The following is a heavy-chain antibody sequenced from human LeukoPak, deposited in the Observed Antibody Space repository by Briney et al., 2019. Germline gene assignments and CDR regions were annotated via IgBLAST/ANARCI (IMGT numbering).Heavy chain of an antibody. Sequence: ASVKVSCKASGYTFTGYYMHWVRQAPGQGLEWMGRINPNSGGTNYAQKFQGRVTMTRDTSISTAYVELSRLRSDDTAVYYCARDYESGDSSVYYGYWGQGTLVTVSS. CDR2: INPNSGGT. V-gene: IGHV1-2*06. D-gene: IGHD3-22*01. CDR1: GYTFTGYY. CDR3: ARDYESGDSSVYYGY. J-gene: IGHJ4*02.